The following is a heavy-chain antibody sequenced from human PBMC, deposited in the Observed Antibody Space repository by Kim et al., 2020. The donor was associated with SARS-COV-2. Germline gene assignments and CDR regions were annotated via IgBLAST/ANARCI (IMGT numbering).Heavy chain of an antibody. J-gene: IGHJ4*02. CDR2: IWYDGSNK. CDR3: AKCKERKVGATTEFDY. CDR1: GFTFSSYA. V-gene: IGHV3-33*06. D-gene: IGHD1-26*01. Sequence: GGSLRLSCAASGFTFSSYAMHWVRQAPGKGLEWVAVIWYDGSNKYYADSVKGRFTISRDNSKNTLYLQMNSLRAEDTAVYYCAKCKERKVGATTEFDYWGQGTLVTVSS.